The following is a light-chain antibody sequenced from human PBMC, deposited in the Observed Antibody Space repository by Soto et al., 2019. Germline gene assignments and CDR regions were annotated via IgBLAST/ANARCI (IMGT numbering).Light chain of an antibody. CDR1: SGDVGGYNY. CDR2: EVS. Sequence: QSALTQPASVSGSPGQSITISCTGTSGDVGGYNYVSWFQQHPGKAPKLIIYEVSNRPSGVSNRFSGSKSGSTASLTISGLQAEDEADYYCSSYTSSSTRVFGGGTKLTVL. J-gene: IGLJ2*01. V-gene: IGLV2-14*01. CDR3: SSYTSSSTRV.